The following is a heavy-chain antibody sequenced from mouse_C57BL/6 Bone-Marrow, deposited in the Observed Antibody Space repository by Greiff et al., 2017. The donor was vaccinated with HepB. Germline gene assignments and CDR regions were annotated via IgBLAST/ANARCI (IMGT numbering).Heavy chain of an antibody. CDR3: ARAGGSSYGAMDY. J-gene: IGHJ4*01. V-gene: IGHV5-16*01. Sequence: EVKLVESAGGLVQPGSSMKLSCTASGFTFSDYYMAWVRQVPEKGLEWVANINYDGSSTYYLDSLKSRFIISRDNAKNILYLQMSSLKSEDTATYYCARAGGSSYGAMDYWGQGTSVTVSS. CDR1: GFTFSDYY. CDR2: INYDGSST. D-gene: IGHD1-1*01.